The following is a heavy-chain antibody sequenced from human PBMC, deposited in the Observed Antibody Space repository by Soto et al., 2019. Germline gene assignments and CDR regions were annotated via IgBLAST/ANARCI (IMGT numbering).Heavy chain of an antibody. CDR1: GFTFSDYW. J-gene: IGHJ4*02. CDR2: IKQDGGEK. CDR3: AREAF. Sequence: EVQLVESGGGLVQPGGSLRLSCAATGFTFSDYWMSWVRQAPGKGLEWVAAIKQDGGEKDYLDSVRGRFTISRDNAKNSLLLQMDSLRAEDTALYYCAREAFWGQGAQVTVSS. V-gene: IGHV3-7*05. D-gene: IGHD3-16*01.